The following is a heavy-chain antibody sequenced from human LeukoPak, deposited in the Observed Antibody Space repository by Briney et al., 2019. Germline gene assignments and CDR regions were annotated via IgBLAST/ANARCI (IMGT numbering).Heavy chain of an antibody. Sequence: GSSVKVSCKASGYTFTSYDINWVRQATGQGLEWMGWMNPNSGNTGYAQKFQGRVTITRNTSISTAYMELSSLRSEDTAVYYCARRRGIAVAGTRRHWFDPWGQGTLVTVSS. CDR1: GYTFTSYD. D-gene: IGHD6-19*01. V-gene: IGHV1-8*03. CDR2: MNPNSGNT. J-gene: IGHJ5*02. CDR3: ARRRGIAVAGTRRHWFDP.